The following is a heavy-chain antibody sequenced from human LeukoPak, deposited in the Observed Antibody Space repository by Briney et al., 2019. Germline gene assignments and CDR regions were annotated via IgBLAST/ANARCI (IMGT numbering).Heavy chain of an antibody. J-gene: IGHJ3*01. CDR1: GGSISNYF. D-gene: IGHD1-26*01. Sequence: SETLSLTCSVSGGSISNYFWSWIRQPPGKGLEWIGHIYFSGSTDYNPSLKSRVTISIDTSRNQVSLRLSSVTAADTAAYYCARQGSGGRSFDVWGQGTMVTVSS. V-gene: IGHV4-59*08. CDR2: IYFSGST. CDR3: ARQGSGGRSFDV.